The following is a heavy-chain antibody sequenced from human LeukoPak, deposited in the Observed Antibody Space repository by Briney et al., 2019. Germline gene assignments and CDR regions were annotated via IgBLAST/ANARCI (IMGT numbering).Heavy chain of an antibody. J-gene: IGHJ4*02. CDR2: ISSSSSYI. Sequence: PGGSLRLSCAASGFTLSSYRMNWVRKAQGKGLEWVSSISSSSSYIYYADSVKGRFTISRDNAKNSLYLQMNSLRAEDTAVYYCAREFGENGWGQGTLVTVSS. CDR1: GFTLSSYR. D-gene: IGHD3-10*01. CDR3: AREFGENG. V-gene: IGHV3-21*01.